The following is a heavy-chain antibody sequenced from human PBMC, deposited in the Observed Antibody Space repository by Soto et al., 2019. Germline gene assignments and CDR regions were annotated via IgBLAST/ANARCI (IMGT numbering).Heavy chain of an antibody. V-gene: IGHV3-33*01. CDR3: ARGLWGMDV. Sequence: QVQLVESGGGVGQPGRSLRLSCAASGFTFSSYGMHWVRQAPGQGLEWVAVIWYDGSNKYYADSVKGRFTISRDNSKNTLYLQMNSLRAEDTAVYYCARGLWGMDVWGQGTTVTVSS. CDR1: GFTFSSYG. J-gene: IGHJ6*02. CDR2: IWYDGSNK. D-gene: IGHD2-21*01.